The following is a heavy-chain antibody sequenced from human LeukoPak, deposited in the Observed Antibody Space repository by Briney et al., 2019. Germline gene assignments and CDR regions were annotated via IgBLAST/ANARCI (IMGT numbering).Heavy chain of an antibody. CDR1: GYTFTDYY. CDR2: VNPNSGGT. D-gene: IGHD3-3*01. J-gene: IGHJ4*02. CDR3: ARDGGFDY. V-gene: IGHV1-2*02. Sequence: ASVKVSCKASGYTFTDYYMHWVRQAPGQGLEWMGWVNPNSGGTNYAQKFQGRVTMTRDTSISVVYMELSRLRSDDTAAYYCARDGGFDYWGQGTLVTVSS.